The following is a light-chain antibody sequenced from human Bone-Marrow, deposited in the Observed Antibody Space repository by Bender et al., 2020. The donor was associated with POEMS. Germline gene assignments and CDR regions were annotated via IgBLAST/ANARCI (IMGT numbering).Light chain of an antibody. J-gene: IGLJ1*01. CDR1: SSDVGSYDY. V-gene: IGLV2-8*01. CDR3: SSYAGSNNYV. CDR2: AVN. Sequence: QSALTQPASVSGSLGQSVTISCTGSSSDVGSYDYVSWYQQHPGKAPKLIMSAVNKRPSGVPDRFSGSKSGNTASLTVSGLQADDEADYYCSSYAGSNNYVFGTGTKVSVL.